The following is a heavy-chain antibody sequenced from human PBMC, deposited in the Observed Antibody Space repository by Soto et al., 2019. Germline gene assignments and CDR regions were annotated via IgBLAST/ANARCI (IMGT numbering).Heavy chain of an antibody. J-gene: IGHJ4*02. CDR2: INHSGST. V-gene: IGHV4-34*01. D-gene: IGHD6-19*01. CDR1: SGSFSGYY. Sequence: SETLSLTCAVYSGSFSGYYWSWIRQPPGKGLEWIGEINHSGSTNYNPSLKSRVTISVDTSKNQFSLKLGSVTAADTAVYYCARRPPPGYSSGWYTKGGLDYWGQGTLVTVSS. CDR3: ARRPPPGYSSGWYTKGGLDY.